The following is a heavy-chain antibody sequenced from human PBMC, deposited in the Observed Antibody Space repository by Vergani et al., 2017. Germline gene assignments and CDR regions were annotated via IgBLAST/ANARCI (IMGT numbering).Heavy chain of an antibody. J-gene: IGHJ5*02. CDR2: ISGSGGST. V-gene: IGHV3-23*04. CDR3: ARGYYSNYIGWFDP. CDR1: GFTFSSYA. D-gene: IGHD4-11*01. Sequence: EVQLVESGGGLVQPGGSLRLSCAASGFTFSSYAMSWVRQAPGKGLEWVSAISGSGGSTYYADSVKGRFTISRDNAKNSLFLQMNSLRAEDTAVYYCARGYYSNYIGWFDPWGQGTLVIVSS.